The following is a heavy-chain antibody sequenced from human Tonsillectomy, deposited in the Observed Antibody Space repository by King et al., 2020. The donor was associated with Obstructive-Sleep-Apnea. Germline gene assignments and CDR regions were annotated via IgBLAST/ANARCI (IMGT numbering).Heavy chain of an antibody. V-gene: IGHV4-39*07. CDR2: IYYSGST. CDR3: AGDWITMVRGVIPFDY. Sequence: QLQESGPGLVKPSETLSLTCTVSGGSISSSSYYWGWIRQPPGKGLEWIGSIYYSGSTYYNPSLKSRVTISVDTSKNQFSLKLSSVTAADTAVYYCAGDWITMVRGVIPFDYWGQGTLVTVSS. CDR1: GGSISSSSYY. J-gene: IGHJ4*02. D-gene: IGHD3-10*01.